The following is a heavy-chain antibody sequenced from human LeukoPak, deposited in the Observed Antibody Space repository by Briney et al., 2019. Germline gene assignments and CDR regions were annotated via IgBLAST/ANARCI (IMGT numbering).Heavy chain of an antibody. J-gene: IGHJ3*02. V-gene: IGHV4-39*01. CDR2: IYHNGDT. CDR1: GGTIRSDDYY. D-gene: IGHD3-3*01. CDR3: ARHRLEGDTFDI. Sequence: SETLSLTCTVSGGTIRSDDYYWGWIRQPPGKGLEWIGSIYHNGDTYDRSSLNSRVTISIDTSKNQFSLMLTSVTAADTAVYSCARHRLEGDTFDIWGQGTWSPSL.